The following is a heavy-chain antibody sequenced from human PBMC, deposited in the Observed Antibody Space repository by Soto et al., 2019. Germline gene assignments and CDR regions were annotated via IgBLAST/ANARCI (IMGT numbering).Heavy chain of an antibody. CDR1: GGSLSGYY. J-gene: IGHJ5*02. D-gene: IGHD3-10*01. CDR2: IYHSGST. CDR3: ARRVESRSFWFDP. Sequence: ESLSLTCADHGGSLSGYYWSWIRPTPEKGLEWIGEIYHSGSTTYNPSLKSRVTISVDRSKNQFSLNLNSVTAADTAIYYWARRVESRSFWFDPWGQGTQVTVSS. V-gene: IGHV4-34*01.